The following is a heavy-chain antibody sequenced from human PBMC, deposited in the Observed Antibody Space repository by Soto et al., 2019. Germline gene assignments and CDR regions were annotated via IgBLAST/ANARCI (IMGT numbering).Heavy chain of an antibody. J-gene: IGHJ4*02. V-gene: IGHV2-5*02. CDR1: GFSLSTSGVG. CDR2: IYWDDDK. CDR3: AHSPMGWYYFDY. Sequence: QITLKESGPTLVKPTQTLTLTCTFSGFSLSTSGVGVGWIRQPPAKALEWLALIYWDDDKRYSPSLKSRLTITKDTSKNQVVLTMTNMDPVDTDTYYCAHSPMGWYYFDYWGQGTLVTVSS.